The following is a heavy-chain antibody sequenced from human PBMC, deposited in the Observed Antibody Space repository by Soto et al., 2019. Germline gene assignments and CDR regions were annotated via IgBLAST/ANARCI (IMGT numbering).Heavy chain of an antibody. CDR2: IGTSGDT. CDR3: ARGALGFEP. D-gene: IGHD6-6*01. Sequence: EVQVVESGGGLVQPGGSLRLSCAASGFTFSRYDMHWVRQATGRGLEWVSGIGTSGDTYYAGSVKGRFTISRENAKNSVYLHMNSLRAGDTAVYYCARGALGFEPWGQGTLVAVSS. CDR1: GFTFSRYD. V-gene: IGHV3-13*04. J-gene: IGHJ5*02.